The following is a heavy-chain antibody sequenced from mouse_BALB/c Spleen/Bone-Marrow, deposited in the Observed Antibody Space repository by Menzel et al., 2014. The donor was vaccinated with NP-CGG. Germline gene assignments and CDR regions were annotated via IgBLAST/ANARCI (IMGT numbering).Heavy chain of an antibody. CDR1: GFDFSGFW. CDR2: INPDSSTI. Sequence: EVQLVESGGGLVQPGGSLKLSCAASGFDFSGFWMGWVRQAPGKGLEWIGGINPDSSTINYTPSLKDRFIISRDNAKNTLYLQMSKVRSEDTALYYCARLGYYGGFAYWGQGTLVTVSA. D-gene: IGHD2-3*01. V-gene: IGHV4-1*02. J-gene: IGHJ3*01. CDR3: ARLGYYGGFAY.